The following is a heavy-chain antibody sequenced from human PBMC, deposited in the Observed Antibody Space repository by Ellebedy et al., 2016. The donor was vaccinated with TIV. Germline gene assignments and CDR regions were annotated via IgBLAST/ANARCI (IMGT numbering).Heavy chain of an antibody. CDR3: ASDYYYYGMDV. Sequence: PGGSLRLSCAASGFTFDDYAMHWVRQAPGKGLVWVSRINSDGSSTDYADSVKGRFTISRDNAKNTMYLQMNSLRAEDTAVYYCASDYYYYGMDVWGPGTTVTVSS. V-gene: IGHV3-74*01. CDR2: INSDGSST. CDR1: GFTFDDYA. J-gene: IGHJ6*02.